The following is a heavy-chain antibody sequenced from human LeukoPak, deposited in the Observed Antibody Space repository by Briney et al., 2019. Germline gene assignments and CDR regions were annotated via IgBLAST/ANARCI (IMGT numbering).Heavy chain of an antibody. CDR1: GGSISSSSYY. CDR3: ARDKSGYKAYYYYYMDV. Sequence: SETLSLTCTVSGGSISSSSYYWGWIRQPPGKGLEWIGSIYYSGSTYYNPSLKGRVTISVDTSKNQFSLKLSSVTAADTAVYYCARDKSGYKAYYYYYMDVWGKGTTVTVSS. J-gene: IGHJ6*03. CDR2: IYYSGST. D-gene: IGHD6-25*01. V-gene: IGHV4-39*07.